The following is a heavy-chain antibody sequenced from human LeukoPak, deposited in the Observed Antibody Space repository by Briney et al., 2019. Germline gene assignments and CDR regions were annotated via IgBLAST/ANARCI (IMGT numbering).Heavy chain of an antibody. CDR1: GFTFSSYA. Sequence: GGSLRLSCAASGFTFSSYAMSWVRQAPGKGLEWVSAISGSGGSTYYADSVKGRFTISRDNAKNSLYLQMNSLRAEDTAVYYCATEELAAAGTVLDYWGQGTLVTVSS. V-gene: IGHV3-23*01. D-gene: IGHD6-13*01. J-gene: IGHJ4*02. CDR3: ATEELAAAGTVLDY. CDR2: ISGSGGST.